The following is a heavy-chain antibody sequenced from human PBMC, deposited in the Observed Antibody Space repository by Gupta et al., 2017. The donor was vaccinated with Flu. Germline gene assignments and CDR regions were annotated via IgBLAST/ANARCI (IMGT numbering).Heavy chain of an antibody. CDR1: GFTFSSYA. Sequence: EVQLLESGGGLVQPGGSLRLSCAASGFTFSSYAMSWVRPAPGKGLEWVSAISGSGGSTYYADSVKGRFTISRDNSKNTLYLQMNSLRAEDTAVYYCAKDDKRKTGTGLRGVSLVYWGQGTLVTVSS. V-gene: IGHV3-23*01. CDR2: ISGSGGST. D-gene: IGHD1-1*01. CDR3: AKDDKRKTGTGLRGVSLVY. J-gene: IGHJ4*02.